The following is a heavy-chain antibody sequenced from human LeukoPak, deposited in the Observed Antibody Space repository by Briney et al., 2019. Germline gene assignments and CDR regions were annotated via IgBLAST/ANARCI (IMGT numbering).Heavy chain of an antibody. Sequence: SETLSLTCTVSGGSISSYYWSWIRQPPGKGLEWIGEINHSGSTNYNPSLKSRVTISVDTSKNQFSLKLSSVTAADTAVYYCARTLYSRFYYGSGSRAPLFDYWGQGTLVTVSS. CDR2: INHSGST. J-gene: IGHJ4*02. D-gene: IGHD3-10*01. CDR1: GGSISSYY. CDR3: ARTLYSRFYYGSGSRAPLFDY. V-gene: IGHV4-34*01.